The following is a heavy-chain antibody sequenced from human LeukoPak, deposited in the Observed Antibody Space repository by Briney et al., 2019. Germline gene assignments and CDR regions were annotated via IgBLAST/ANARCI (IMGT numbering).Heavy chain of an antibody. Sequence: PGGSLRLSCAASGFSFSPYWMSWVRQGPGKGLDWVASINPDGSGTSYVDSVKGRFTISRDNAQNSLYLQMNSLSAEDTAVYYCARLFGGVTTFDYWGQGTLVTVSS. CDR1: GFSFSPYW. CDR2: INPDGSGT. CDR3: ARLFGGVTTFDY. V-gene: IGHV3-7*01. J-gene: IGHJ4*02. D-gene: IGHD4-17*01.